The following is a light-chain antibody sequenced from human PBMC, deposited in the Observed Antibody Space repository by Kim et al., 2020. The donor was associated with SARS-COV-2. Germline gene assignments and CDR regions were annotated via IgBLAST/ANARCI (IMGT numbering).Light chain of an antibody. J-gene: IGLJ2*01. CDR2: QDS. Sequence: SYELTQPPSVSVSPGQTASITCSGDKLGDKYACWYQQKPGQSPVLVIYQDSKRPSGIPERFSGSNSGNTATLTISGTQAMDEAYYYCQAWDSSTADVVFGGGTKVTVL. CDR1: KLGDKY. V-gene: IGLV3-1*01. CDR3: QAWDSSTADVV.